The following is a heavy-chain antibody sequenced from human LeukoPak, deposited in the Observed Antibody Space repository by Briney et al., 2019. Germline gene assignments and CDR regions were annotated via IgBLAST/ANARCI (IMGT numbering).Heavy chain of an antibody. CDR2: ISGSGGST. Sequence: PGGSLRLSCAASGFTFSSFAMTWVGQAPGKGREGGSSISGSGGSTYYADSVQVRFTISRANSTNTLYLQMNSLRAEDTAVYYCARGDVYRWCFDHCGRGILVTVSS. CDR3: ARGDVYRWCFDH. D-gene: IGHD3-16*02. CDR1: GFTFSSFA. J-gene: IGHJ4*02. V-gene: IGHV3-23*01.